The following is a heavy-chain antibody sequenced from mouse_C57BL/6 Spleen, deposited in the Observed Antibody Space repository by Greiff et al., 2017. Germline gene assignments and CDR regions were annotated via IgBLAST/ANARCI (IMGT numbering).Heavy chain of an antibody. Sequence: EVQLQQSGAELVRPGASVKLSCTASGSNIKDDYMHWVKQRPEQGLEWIGWIDPENGDTEYASKFQGKATITADTSSNTAYLQLSSLTSEDTAVYYCTTEGVMVVDYWGQGTSVTVSS. CDR2: IDPENGDT. V-gene: IGHV14-4*01. J-gene: IGHJ4*01. CDR1: GSNIKDDY. D-gene: IGHD2-2*01. CDR3: TTEGVMVVDY.